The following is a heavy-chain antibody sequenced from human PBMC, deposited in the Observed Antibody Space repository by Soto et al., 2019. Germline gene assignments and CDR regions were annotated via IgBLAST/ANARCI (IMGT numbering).Heavy chain of an antibody. CDR2: ISSGSNYI. Sequence: EVQLVESGGGLVKPGGSLRLSCAASGFTFSTYTMNWVRQTPGKGLEWVSSISSGSNYIYYADSLKGRFTISRDNAKNSLYLQMNSLRAEDTAVYYCARDYWKLNPWGQGTLVTVSS. J-gene: IGHJ5*02. CDR1: GFTFSTYT. D-gene: IGHD1-1*01. V-gene: IGHV3-21*01. CDR3: ARDYWKLNP.